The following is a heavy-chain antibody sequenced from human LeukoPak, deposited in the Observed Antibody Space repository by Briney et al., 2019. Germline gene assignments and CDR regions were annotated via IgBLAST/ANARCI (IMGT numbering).Heavy chain of an antibody. CDR1: GFTFSSYA. CDR2: ISGSGGST. CDR3: ARDGAYCGGDCSFAFDI. D-gene: IGHD2-21*02. J-gene: IGHJ3*02. V-gene: IGHV3-23*01. Sequence: AGGSLRLSCAASGFTFSSYAMTWVRQAPGKGPEWVSAISGSGGSTYYADSVKGRFTISRDNSKNTLYLQMISLSAEDTAVYYCARDGAYCGGDCSFAFDIWGQGTVVTVSS.